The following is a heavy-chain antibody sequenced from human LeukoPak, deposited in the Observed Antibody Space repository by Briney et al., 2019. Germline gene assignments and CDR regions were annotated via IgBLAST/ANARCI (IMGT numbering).Heavy chain of an antibody. CDR2: INPNSGGT. CDR3: ARDRGGATGTPGYYYYMDV. V-gene: IGHV1-2*02. D-gene: IGHD1-26*01. CDR1: GYTFTGYY. Sequence: ASVKVSCKASGYTFTGYYMHWVRQAPGQGLEWMGWINPNSGGTNYAQKFQGRVTMTRDTSISTAYMELSRLGSDDTAVYYCARDRGGATGTPGYYYYMDVWGKGTTVTVSS. J-gene: IGHJ6*03.